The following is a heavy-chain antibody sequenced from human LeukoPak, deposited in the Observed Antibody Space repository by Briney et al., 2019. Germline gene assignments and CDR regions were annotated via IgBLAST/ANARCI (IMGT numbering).Heavy chain of an antibody. CDR1: GFTFSDYP. CDR3: ARDYGGSYSDY. D-gene: IGHD1-26*01. V-gene: IGHV3-21*01. Sequence: GGSLRLSCVTSGFTFSDYPMTWVRQGPGKGLEWVSSISSSSSYIYYADSVKGRFTISRDNAKNSLYLQMNSLRAEDTAAYYCARDYGGSYSDYWGQGTLVTVSS. J-gene: IGHJ4*02. CDR2: ISSSSSYI.